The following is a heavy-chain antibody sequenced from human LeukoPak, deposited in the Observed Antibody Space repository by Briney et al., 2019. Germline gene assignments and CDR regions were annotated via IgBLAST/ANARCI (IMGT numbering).Heavy chain of an antibody. V-gene: IGHV3-30-3*01. D-gene: IGHD3-22*01. CDR1: GFTFSSYA. CDR3: AREEYYYDSSGYYYNWFDP. CDR2: ISYDGSNK. J-gene: IGHJ5*02. Sequence: GGSLRLSCAASGFTFSSYAMHWVRQAPGKGLEWVAVISYDGSNKYYADSVKGRFTISRDNPKNTLYLQMNSLRAEDTAVYYCAREEYYYDSSGYYYNWFDPWGQGTLVTVSS.